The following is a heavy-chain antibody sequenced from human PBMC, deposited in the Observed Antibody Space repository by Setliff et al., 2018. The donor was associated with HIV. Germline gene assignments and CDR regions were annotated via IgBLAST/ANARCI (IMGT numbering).Heavy chain of an antibody. J-gene: IGHJ3*02. V-gene: IGHV3-21*01. CDR3: ARGLGRGGSDAFDI. CDR2: ISSSSSYI. Sequence: PGGSLRLSCAASGFTFSSYSMNWVRQAPGKGLEWVSSISSSSSYIYYADSVKGRFTISRDNAKNSLYLQMNSLRAEDTAVYYCARGLGRGGSDAFDIWGQGTMVTVSS. CDR1: GFTFSSYS. D-gene: IGHD2-15*01.